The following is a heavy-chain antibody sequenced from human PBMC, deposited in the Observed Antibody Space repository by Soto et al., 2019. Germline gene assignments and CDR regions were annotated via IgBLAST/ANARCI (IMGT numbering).Heavy chain of an antibody. D-gene: IGHD6-6*01. CDR2: IYYSGST. Sequence: SETLSLTCTVSGGCISSYYGGWIRQPPGKGLEWIGYIYYSGSTNYNPSLKSRVTISVDTSKNQFSLKLSSVTAADTAVYYCARQGIAARGGAFDIWGQGTMVTVSS. CDR1: GGCISSYY. J-gene: IGHJ3*02. V-gene: IGHV4-59*08. CDR3: ARQGIAARGGAFDI.